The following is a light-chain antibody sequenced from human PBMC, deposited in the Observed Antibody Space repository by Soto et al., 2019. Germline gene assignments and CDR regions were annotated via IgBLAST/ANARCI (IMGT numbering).Light chain of an antibody. CDR3: QQRRNWPPVT. CDR2: DAS. J-gene: IGKJ4*01. V-gene: IGKV3-11*01. CDR1: QRVSTY. Sequence: EIVLTQSPATLSLSPGERATLSCRASQRVSTYLAWYQQKPAQAPRLLIYDASNRATGIPARFSRSGSGTDFTLTICSLEPEDFAIYYCQQRRNWPPVTCGGGTKVGIK.